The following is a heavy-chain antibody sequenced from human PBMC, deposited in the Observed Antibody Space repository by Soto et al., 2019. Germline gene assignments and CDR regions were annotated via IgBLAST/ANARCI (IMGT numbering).Heavy chain of an antibody. J-gene: IGHJ5*02. V-gene: IGHV4-34*01. CDR2: INHSGST. CDR3: ARDRRLITMVRGVSLWFDP. D-gene: IGHD3-10*01. CDR1: GGSFSGYY. Sequence: SETLSLTXAVYGGSFSGYYWSWIRQPPGKGLEWIGEINHSGSTNYNPSLKSRVTISVDTSKNQFSLKLSSVTAADTAVYYCARDRRLITMVRGVSLWFDPWGQGTLVTVSS.